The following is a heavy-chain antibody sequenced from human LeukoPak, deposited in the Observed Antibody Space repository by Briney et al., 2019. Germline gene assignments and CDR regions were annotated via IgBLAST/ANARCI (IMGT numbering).Heavy chain of an antibody. CDR1: GFTFSSYA. V-gene: IGHV3-21*01. Sequence: GGSLRLSCAASGFTFSSYAMHWVRQAPGKGLEWVSSISSSSSYIYYADSVKGRFTISRDNAKNSLYLQMNSLRAEDTAVYYCARTQGHYDSSGPGRSRGPDHAFDIWGQGTMVTVSS. CDR2: ISSSSSYI. CDR3: ARTQGHYDSSGPGRSRGPDHAFDI. D-gene: IGHD3-22*01. J-gene: IGHJ3*02.